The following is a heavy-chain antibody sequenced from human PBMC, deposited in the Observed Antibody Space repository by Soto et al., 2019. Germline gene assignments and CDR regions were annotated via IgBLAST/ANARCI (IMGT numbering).Heavy chain of an antibody. D-gene: IGHD6-13*01. V-gene: IGHV6-1*01. CDR1: GDSVSSNSAA. J-gene: IGHJ5*02. CDR2: TYYRSKWYN. Sequence: PXQTLSLTCDISGDSVSSNSAAWNWIRQSPSRGLEWLGRTYYRSKWYNDYAVSVRGRITINPDTSKNQFSLQLKSVTPDDTAVYYCARGRAAGSGDWLDPSGQGHQVTVSS. CDR3: ARGRAAGSGDWLDP.